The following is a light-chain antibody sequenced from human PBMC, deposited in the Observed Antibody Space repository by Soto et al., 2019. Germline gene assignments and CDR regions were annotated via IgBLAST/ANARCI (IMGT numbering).Light chain of an antibody. Sequence: EIVMTQSPATLSVSPGQIATLSSRASQSVSNNLAWYQQKPGQAPRLLIYGASTRALCIPARFSGSGSGTEFTLTICSLQSEDLSLYYYYQYNIWWTVGQCTKLEIQ. V-gene: IGKV3-15*01. CDR3: YQYNIWWT. CDR2: GAS. J-gene: IGKJ1*01. CDR1: QSVSNN.